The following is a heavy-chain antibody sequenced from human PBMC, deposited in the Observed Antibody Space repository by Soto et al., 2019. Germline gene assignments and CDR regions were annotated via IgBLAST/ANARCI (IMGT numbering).Heavy chain of an antibody. V-gene: IGHV3-30-3*01. D-gene: IGHD2-2*01. Sequence: GGSLRLSCAASGFTFSSYAMHWVRQAPGKGLEWVAVISYDGSNKYYADSVKGRFTISRDNSKNTLYLQMNSLRVEDTAVYYCARGPSSLTSFDYWGQGTLVTVSS. CDR2: ISYDGSNK. J-gene: IGHJ4*02. CDR1: GFTFSSYA. CDR3: ARGPSSLTSFDY.